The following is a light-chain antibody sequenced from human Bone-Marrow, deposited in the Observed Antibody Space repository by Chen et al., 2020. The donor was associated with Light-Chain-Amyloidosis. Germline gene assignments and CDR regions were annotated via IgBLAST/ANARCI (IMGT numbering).Light chain of an antibody. V-gene: IGKV1-5*03. CDR1: QSISSW. J-gene: IGKJ1*01. Sequence: DIQMTQSPSTLSASVGDRVTITCRASQSISSWLAWYQQKPGKAPKLLIYKASSLESGVPSRFSGSGSGTEFTLTISSLQPDDFATYYCQHHRTFGQWTKVEIK. CDR2: KAS. CDR3: QHHRT.